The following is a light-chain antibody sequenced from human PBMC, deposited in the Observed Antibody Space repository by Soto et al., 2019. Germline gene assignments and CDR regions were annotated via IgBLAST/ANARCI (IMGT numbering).Light chain of an antibody. CDR3: QKYNSAPRT. J-gene: IGKJ5*01. CDR2: AAS. V-gene: IGKV1-27*01. Sequence: DIQMPQSPSSLSASVGDRVTITCRASQGISNYLACYQQKPGKVPKLLIYAASTLQSGVPSRFSGSGSGTDFTLTISSLQPEDVATYYCQKYNSAPRTFGQGTRMEIK. CDR1: QGISNY.